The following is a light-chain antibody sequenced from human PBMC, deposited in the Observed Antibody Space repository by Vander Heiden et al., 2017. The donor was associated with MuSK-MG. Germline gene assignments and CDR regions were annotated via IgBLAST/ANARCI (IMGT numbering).Light chain of an antibody. CDR2: AAS. CDR3: QQRDSTPIT. Sequence: DIQPTQSPSSLSASVGDRVTITCRASQSISSYLDWYQQKPGKAPKLLIYAASSLQGGVPSRFSGSGSGTDFTLTISNLQPEDFATYYCQQRDSTPITFGGGTKVEIK. V-gene: IGKV1-39*01. J-gene: IGKJ4*01. CDR1: QSISSY.